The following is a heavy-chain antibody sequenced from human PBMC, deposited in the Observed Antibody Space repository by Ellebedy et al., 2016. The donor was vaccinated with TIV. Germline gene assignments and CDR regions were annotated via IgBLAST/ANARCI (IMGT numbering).Heavy chain of an antibody. V-gene: IGHV3-23*01. CDR2: ISGNGEYT. J-gene: IGHJ2*01. CDR1: GFTFSNYA. Sequence: GGSLRLSCAASGFTFSNYAMSWVRRSPGKGLDWVSLISGNGEYTYYADSVKGRLTISRDNSKNTVYLQMNSLRVEDTAVYYCARGGRDSSGQYEDWYYDLWGRGTLVTVSP. D-gene: IGHD3-22*01. CDR3: ARGGRDSSGQYEDWYYDL.